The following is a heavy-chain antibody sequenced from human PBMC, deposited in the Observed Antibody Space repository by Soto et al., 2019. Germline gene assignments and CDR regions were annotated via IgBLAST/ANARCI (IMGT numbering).Heavy chain of an antibody. CDR1: GASMNNYY. Sequence: SETLSLTCSVSGASMNNYYGSWVRQPPGKGLEWIGYMYYSGSSNYNSSLKSRVTISVDTSKNQFSLKLSSVTAADTAVYYCVRSGHSFGGVVWGQG. D-gene: IGHD3-16*01. J-gene: IGHJ1*01. CDR3: VRSGHSFGGVV. CDR2: MYYSGSS. V-gene: IGHV4-59*01.